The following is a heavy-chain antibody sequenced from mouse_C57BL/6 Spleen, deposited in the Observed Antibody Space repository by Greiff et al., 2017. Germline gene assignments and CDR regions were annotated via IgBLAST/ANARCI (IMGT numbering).Heavy chain of an antibody. D-gene: IGHD3-3*01. J-gene: IGHJ1*03. Sequence: QVQLQQPGAELVRPGSSVKLSCKASGYTFTSYWMHWVKQRPIQGLEWIGNIDPSDSETHYNQKFKDKATLTVDKSSSPAYMQLSSLTSEDSAVYYCARSGTGLNWYFDVWGTGTTVTVSS. CDR2: IDPSDSET. V-gene: IGHV1-52*01. CDR1: GYTFTSYW. CDR3: ARSGTGLNWYFDV.